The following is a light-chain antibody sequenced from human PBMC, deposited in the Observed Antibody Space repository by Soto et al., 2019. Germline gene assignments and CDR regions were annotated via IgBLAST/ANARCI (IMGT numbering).Light chain of an antibody. Sequence: EIVLTQSPGTLSLSPGERATLSCRANQSISSDYLAWYQQKPGQAPRLLIYGASSRASGIPDRFSGSGSGTDFTLTISRLEPEDFAVYFCQQYGSSPYTFGQGTKVEIK. CDR3: QQYGSSPYT. CDR2: GAS. J-gene: IGKJ2*01. V-gene: IGKV3-20*01. CDR1: QSISSDY.